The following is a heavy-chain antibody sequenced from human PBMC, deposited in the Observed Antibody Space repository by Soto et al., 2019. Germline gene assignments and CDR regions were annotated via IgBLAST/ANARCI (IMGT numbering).Heavy chain of an antibody. J-gene: IGHJ4*02. V-gene: IGHV3-66*01. D-gene: IGHD2-2*01. CDR1: GFTVSSNY. CDR2: IDIGGNT. Sequence: HPGGSLRLSCAASGFTVSSNYMSWVRQAPGKGLEWVSIIDIGGNTYYADSVKDRFTISRDNSRNTLYLHMDSLRAEDTAVYYCARGRGSTGYLGREHYFDYWGQGTLVTVSS. CDR3: ARGRGSTGYLGREHYFDY.